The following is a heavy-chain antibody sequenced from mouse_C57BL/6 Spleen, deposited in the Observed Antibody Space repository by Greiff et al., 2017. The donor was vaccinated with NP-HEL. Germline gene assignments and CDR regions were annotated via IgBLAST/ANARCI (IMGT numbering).Heavy chain of an antibody. D-gene: IGHD2-4*01. V-gene: IGHV14-4*01. CDR3: TADYDVGRWFAY. J-gene: IGHJ3*01. CDR2: IDPENGDT. Sequence: EVQLQQSGAELVRPGASVKLSCTASGFNIKDDYMHWVKQRPEQGLEWIGWIDPENGDTEYASKFHGKATITADTSSNTAYLQLSSLTSEDTAVYYCTADYDVGRWFAYWGQGTLVTVSA. CDR1: GFNIKDDY.